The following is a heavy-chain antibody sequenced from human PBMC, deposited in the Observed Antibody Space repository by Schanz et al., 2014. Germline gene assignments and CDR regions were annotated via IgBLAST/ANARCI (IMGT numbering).Heavy chain of an antibody. CDR3: AKGPGRYCSSTNCPEYFQH. Sequence: QVQLVESGGGVVQPGRSLRLSCAASGFTFSAYGMHWVRQAPGKGLEWVAFIRDDGTYQNYADSIKGRFTVSRDNSKTTVFLQMNSLRAEDTAVYYCAKGPGRYCSSTNCPEYFQHWGQGTLVTVSS. CDR2: IRDDGTYQ. V-gene: IGHV3-30*02. CDR1: GFTFSAYG. D-gene: IGHD2-2*01. J-gene: IGHJ1*01.